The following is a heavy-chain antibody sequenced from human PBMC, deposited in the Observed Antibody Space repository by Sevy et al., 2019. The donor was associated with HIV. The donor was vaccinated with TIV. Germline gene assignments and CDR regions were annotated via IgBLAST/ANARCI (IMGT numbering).Heavy chain of an antibody. CDR3: ARDRYSYGYFGWFDP. Sequence: GGSLRLSCAASGFTFSSYSMNWVRQAPGKGLEWVSSISSSSSYIYYADSVKGRFTISRDNAKNSLYLQMTSLRAEDTAVYYCARDRYSYGYFGWFDPWGQGTLVTVSS. CDR1: GFTFSSYS. J-gene: IGHJ5*02. CDR2: ISSSSSYI. D-gene: IGHD5-18*01. V-gene: IGHV3-21*01.